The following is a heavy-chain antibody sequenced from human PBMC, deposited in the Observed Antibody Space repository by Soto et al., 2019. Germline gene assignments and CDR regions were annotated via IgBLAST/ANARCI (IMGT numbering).Heavy chain of an antibody. CDR1: GDSVSSNSAA. Sequence: PSQTLSLTCAISGDSVSSNSAAWNWIRQSPSRGLEWLGRTYYRSKWYNDYAVSVKSRITINPDTSKNQFSLQLNSVTPEDTAVYYCARGGYSSSWYFEATRRTPFDYWGQGTLVTVSS. CDR3: ARGGYSSSWYFEATRRTPFDY. CDR2: TYYRSKWYN. V-gene: IGHV6-1*01. D-gene: IGHD6-13*01. J-gene: IGHJ4*02.